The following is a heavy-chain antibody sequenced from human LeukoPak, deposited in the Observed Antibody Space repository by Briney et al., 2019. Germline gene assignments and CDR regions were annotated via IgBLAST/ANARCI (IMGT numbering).Heavy chain of an antibody. D-gene: IGHD5-12*01. V-gene: IGHV3-30-3*01. Sequence: GGSLRLSCAASGFTVSSNYMSWVRQAPGKGLEWVAVISYDGSNKYYADSVKGRFTISRDNSKNTLYLQMNSLRAEDTAVYYCARDGGGYSGYDFGYFDYWGQGTLVTVSS. CDR1: GFTVSSNY. CDR3: ARDGGGYSGYDFGYFDY. J-gene: IGHJ4*02. CDR2: ISYDGSNK.